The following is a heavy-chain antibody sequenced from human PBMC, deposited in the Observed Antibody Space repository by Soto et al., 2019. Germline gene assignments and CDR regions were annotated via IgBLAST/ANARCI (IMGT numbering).Heavy chain of an antibody. V-gene: IGHV3-74*01. CDR2: ISTDGSST. CDR3: AKEGPARGYSAYDA. D-gene: IGHD5-12*01. Sequence: EVQLVESGGGLVQPGGSLRLSCEASGFTFTNYWMHWVRQAPGKGLVWVSRISTDGSSTNYADSVKGRFTISKDNAKNTLYLQMNSLSGEDTAVYYCAKEGPARGYSAYDAWGQGTLVTVSS. CDR1: GFTFTNYW. J-gene: IGHJ4*02.